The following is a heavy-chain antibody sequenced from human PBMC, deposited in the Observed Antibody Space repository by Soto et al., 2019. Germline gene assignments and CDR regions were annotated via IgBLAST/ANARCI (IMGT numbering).Heavy chain of an antibody. CDR3: ARDGVLLWFGESHDAFDI. Sequence: GASVKVSCKASGGTFSSYAISWVRQAPGQGLGWMGRIIPIFGTANYAQKFQGRVTMTRDTSISTAYMELSRLRSDDTAVYYCARDGVLLWFGESHDAFDIWGQGTMVTVSS. CDR2: IIPIFGTA. V-gene: IGHV1-69*05. D-gene: IGHD3-10*01. J-gene: IGHJ3*02. CDR1: GGTFSSYA.